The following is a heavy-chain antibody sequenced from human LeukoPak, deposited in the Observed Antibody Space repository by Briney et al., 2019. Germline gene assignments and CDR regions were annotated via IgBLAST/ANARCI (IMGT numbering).Heavy chain of an antibody. J-gene: IGHJ5*02. Sequence: PSETLSLTCAVSGGSFSGYYWSWIRQPPGKGLEWIGEINHSGSTNYNPSLKSRVTISVDTSKNQFSLKLSSVTAADTAVYYCARGRTYYDFWSGPYWFDPWGQGTMVTVSS. CDR1: GGSFSGYY. V-gene: IGHV4-34*01. D-gene: IGHD3-3*01. CDR3: ARGRTYYDFWSGPYWFDP. CDR2: INHSGST.